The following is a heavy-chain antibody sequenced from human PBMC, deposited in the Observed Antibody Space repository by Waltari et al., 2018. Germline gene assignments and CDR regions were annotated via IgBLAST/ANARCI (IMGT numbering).Heavy chain of an antibody. J-gene: IGHJ5*02. CDR3: ARHRDYYDSSGYYLGWIDP. CDR1: GGSISSYY. CDR2: IYYSGST. V-gene: IGHV4-59*08. D-gene: IGHD3-22*01. Sequence: QVQLQESGPGLVKPSETLSLTCTVSGGSISSYYWSWIRQPPGKGLEWIGYIYYSGSTNYNPSLKSRVTISVDTSKNQFSLKLSSVTAADTAVYYCARHRDYYDSSGYYLGWIDPWGQGTLVTVSS.